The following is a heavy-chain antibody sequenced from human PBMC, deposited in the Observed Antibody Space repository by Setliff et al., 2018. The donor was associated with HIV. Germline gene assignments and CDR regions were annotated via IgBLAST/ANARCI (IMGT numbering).Heavy chain of an antibody. D-gene: IGHD2-15*01. J-gene: IGHJ4*02. CDR3: ARQGDPVYGGSSGVFDC. CDR2: IYHSGTT. V-gene: IGHV4-38-2*01. Sequence: SETLSLTCAVSGYSISGGYYWGWIRQPPGKGLEWIGSIYHSGTTYYNPSLKSRVTISLDTSKNQFSLKLSSVTASDTAVFYCARQGDPVYGGSSGVFDCWGRERWSPSPQ. CDR1: GYSISGGYY.